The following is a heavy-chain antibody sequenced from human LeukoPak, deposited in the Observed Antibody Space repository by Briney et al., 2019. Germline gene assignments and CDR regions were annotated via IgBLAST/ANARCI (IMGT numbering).Heavy chain of an antibody. CDR2: ISSSGSTI. D-gene: IGHD2-2*01. V-gene: IGHV3-11*04. CDR3: APNPSRVRVPAAIGYYYMDV. CDR1: GFTFSDYY. Sequence: GGSLRLSCAASGFTFSDYYMSWIRQAPGKGLEWVSYISSSGSTIYYADSVKGRFTISRDNAKNSLYLQMNSLRAEDTAVYYCAPNPSRVRVPAAIGYYYMDVWGKGTTVTVPS. J-gene: IGHJ6*03.